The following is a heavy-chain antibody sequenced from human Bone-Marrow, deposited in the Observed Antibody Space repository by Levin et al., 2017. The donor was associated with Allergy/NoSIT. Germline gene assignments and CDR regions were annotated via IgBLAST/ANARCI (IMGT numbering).Heavy chain of an antibody. CDR2: IHGDGSKI. V-gene: IGHV3-74*01. Sequence: GESLKISCAVSGFSMENYWMDWVRQAPGKGLVWVSRIHGDGSKITYADSVTGRFTISRDIAKKVIFLEMNSLRVDDTAVYYCGRLPPGDWGQGTVVTVSS. CDR3: GRLPPGD. J-gene: IGHJ4*02. D-gene: IGHD2-8*02. CDR1: GFSMENYW.